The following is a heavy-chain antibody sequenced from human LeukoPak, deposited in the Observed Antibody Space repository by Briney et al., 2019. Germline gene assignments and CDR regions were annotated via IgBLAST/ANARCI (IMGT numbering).Heavy chain of an antibody. CDR1: GFTFSDHY. Sequence: GGSLRLSCAASGFTFSDHYMDWVRQAPGKGLEWVGRIRNKANSYTTEYAASVKGRFTISRDDSKNSLYLQMYSLKTEDTAVYHCARDSMDYWGQGTLVTVYS. V-gene: IGHV3-72*01. CDR3: ARDSMDY. J-gene: IGHJ4*02. CDR2: IRNKANSYTT. D-gene: IGHD3-3*02.